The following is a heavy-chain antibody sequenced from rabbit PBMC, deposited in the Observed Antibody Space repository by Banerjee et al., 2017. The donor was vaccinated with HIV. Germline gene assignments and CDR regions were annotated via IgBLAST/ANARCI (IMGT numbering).Heavy chain of an antibody. J-gene: IGHJ4*01. Sequence: QSLEESGGDLVKPGASLTLTCTASGFSFSSSYWICWVRQAPGKGLEWIACIYAGSSANTYYASWAKGRFTISKTSSTTVTLQMTSLTAADTATYFCARGLFYVGRADYGPELNLWGQGTLVTVS. V-gene: IGHV1S40*01. CDR1: GFSFSSSYW. D-gene: IGHD2-1*01. CDR3: ARGLFYVGRADYGPELNL. CDR2: IYAGSSANT.